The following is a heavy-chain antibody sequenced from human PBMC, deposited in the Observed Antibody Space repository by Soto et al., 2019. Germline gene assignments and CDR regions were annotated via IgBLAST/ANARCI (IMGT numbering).Heavy chain of an antibody. J-gene: IGHJ4*02. V-gene: IGHV4-30-4*01. CDR1: GGSIISGDYY. Sequence: SETLSLTCTVSGGSIISGDYYWSWIRQPPGKGLEWIGYIYYSGSTYYNPSLKSRVTISVDTSKNQFSLKLSSVTAADTAVYYCAREISDPPFFDYWGQGALVTVSS. CDR3: AREISDPPFFDY. CDR2: IYYSGST.